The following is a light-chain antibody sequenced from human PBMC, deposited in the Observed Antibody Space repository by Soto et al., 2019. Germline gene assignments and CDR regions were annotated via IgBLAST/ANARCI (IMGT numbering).Light chain of an antibody. J-gene: IGLJ1*01. V-gene: IGLV2-14*03. CDR2: DVT. Sequence: SLTPPASLSGAPGQAITLSCTGTSSVVGGYNYVSWYQQHPGKVPTLMIHDVTNRPSGVSNRFSGSKSGNTASLTISGLQAEDEADSYCSSYTNSRTYVFGPGTKVTVL. CDR1: SSVVGGYNY. CDR3: SSYTNSRTYV.